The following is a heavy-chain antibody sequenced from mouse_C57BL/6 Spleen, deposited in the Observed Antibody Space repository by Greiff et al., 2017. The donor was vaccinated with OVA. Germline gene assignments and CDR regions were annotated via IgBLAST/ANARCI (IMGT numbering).Heavy chain of an antibody. D-gene: IGHD2-10*02. CDR2: IDPSDSYT. V-gene: IGHV1-69*01. J-gene: IGHJ3*01. CDR3: ATYGNHGGFAY. CDR1: GYTFTSYW. Sequence: QVQLQQSGAELVMPGASVKLSCKASGYTFTSYWMHWVKQRPGQGLEWIGEIDPSDSYTNYNQKFKGKSTLTVDKSSSTAYMQLSSLTSEDSAVYYCATYGNHGGFAYWGQGTLVTVSA.